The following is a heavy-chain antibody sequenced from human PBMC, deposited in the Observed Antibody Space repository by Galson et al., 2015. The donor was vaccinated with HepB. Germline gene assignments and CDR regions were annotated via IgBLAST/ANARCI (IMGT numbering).Heavy chain of an antibody. J-gene: IGHJ4*02. Sequence: SVKVSCKASGGTFRTYSITWVRQAPGQGLEWMGRIIPILGLTNSAQQFQGRVTITADKSTATAYMDLSSLTSEDTAVYYCARDFGGGYTYAYDYWGQGTLVSVSS. CDR1: GGTFRTYS. D-gene: IGHD5-18*01. CDR2: IIPILGLT. V-gene: IGHV1-69*04. CDR3: ARDFGGGYTYAYDY.